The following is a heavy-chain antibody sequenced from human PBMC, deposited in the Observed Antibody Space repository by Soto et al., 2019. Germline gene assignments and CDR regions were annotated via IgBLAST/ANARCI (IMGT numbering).Heavy chain of an antibody. V-gene: IGHV3-23*01. CDR2: VSVSGHDT. CDR3: AKFQVEGYHNYYGMDV. J-gene: IGHJ6*02. Sequence: LRLSFTASGFTFSNYAFTWVRQAPGKGLEWVSTVSVSGHDTYYADSVKGRFTISRDNSRDTLYLEMNSLRAEDTAVYYCAKFQVEGYHNYYGMDVWGQGTTVTVSS. CDR1: GFTFSNYA.